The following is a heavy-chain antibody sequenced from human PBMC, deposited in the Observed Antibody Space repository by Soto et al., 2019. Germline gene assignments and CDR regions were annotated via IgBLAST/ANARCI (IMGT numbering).Heavy chain of an antibody. Sequence: ASVKVSCKASGYTFTSYYMHWVRQAPGQGLEWMGIINPSGGSTSYAQKFQGRVTMTRDTSTSTVYMELGSLRSEDTAVYYCARGRSIAARRAYYYYGMDVWGQGTTVTVSS. CDR2: INPSGGST. V-gene: IGHV1-46*01. D-gene: IGHD6-6*01. CDR1: GYTFTSYY. CDR3: ARGRSIAARRAYYYYGMDV. J-gene: IGHJ6*02.